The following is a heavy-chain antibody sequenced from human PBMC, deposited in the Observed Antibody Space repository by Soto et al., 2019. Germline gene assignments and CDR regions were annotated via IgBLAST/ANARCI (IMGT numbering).Heavy chain of an antibody. J-gene: IGHJ4*02. CDR1: GFTFSSYG. Sequence: QVQLVESGGGVVQPGRSLRLSCAASGFTFSSYGMHWVRQAPGKGLEWVAVISYDGSNKYYADSVKGRFTISRDNSKNTLYLQMNSLRAEDTAVYYCAKDERWLQLDLDYWGQGTLVTVSS. CDR2: ISYDGSNK. V-gene: IGHV3-30*18. D-gene: IGHD5-12*01. CDR3: AKDERWLQLDLDY.